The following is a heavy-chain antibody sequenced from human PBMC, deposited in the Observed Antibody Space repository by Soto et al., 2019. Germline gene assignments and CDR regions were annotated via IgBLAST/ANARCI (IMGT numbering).Heavy chain of an antibody. D-gene: IGHD2-15*01. CDR3: TTDLWRIAVVVGSTVYFNP. CDR2: IKSKSDGGKT. Sequence: NPGGSLRLSCAASGFTFSDAWMSWVRQAPGKGLDWVGRIKSKSDGGKTEYAARVRGRFTISRDHSKTTLYLQMNSLKTEDTAVYYCTTDLWRIAVVVGSTVYFNPWGQGTPATVPQ. CDR1: GFTFSDAW. V-gene: IGHV3-15*01. J-gene: IGHJ5*02.